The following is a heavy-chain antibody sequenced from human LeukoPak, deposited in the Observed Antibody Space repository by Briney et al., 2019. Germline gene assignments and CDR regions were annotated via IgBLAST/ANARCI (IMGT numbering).Heavy chain of an antibody. J-gene: IGHJ4*02. D-gene: IGHD3-10*01. V-gene: IGHV3-15*01. CDR1: GFTLSNAW. CDR3: NTRLWFGELLFDY. Sequence: GGSLRLSCAASGFTLSNAWMSWVRQAPGKGLEWVGRIKTKTDGGTTDYAAPVKGRFTISRDDSKNTLYLQMNSLKTEDTAVYYCNTRLWFGELLFDYWGRGTLVTVSS. CDR2: IKTKTDGGTT.